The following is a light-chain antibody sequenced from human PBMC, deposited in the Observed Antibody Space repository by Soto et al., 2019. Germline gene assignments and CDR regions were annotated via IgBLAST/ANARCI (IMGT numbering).Light chain of an antibody. J-gene: IGKJ3*01. CDR3: QQYNNLPS. V-gene: IGKV1-33*01. Sequence: DIQMTQSPSSLSASVGDRVTITCQASQDISIYLNWYQQKPGKAPKLLIYDAYNLEIEVPSRFSGSGSATDFSFTINSLQPEDVATYFCQQYNNLPSFGPGTKVDIK. CDR1: QDISIY. CDR2: DAY.